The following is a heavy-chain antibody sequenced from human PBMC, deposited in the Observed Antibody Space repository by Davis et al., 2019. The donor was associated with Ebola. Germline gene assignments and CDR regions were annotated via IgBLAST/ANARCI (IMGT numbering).Heavy chain of an antibody. CDR2: IYPSGGSA. D-gene: IGHD2-15*01. Sequence: AASVKVSCKASGYTFTVYYIHWVRQASGQGLEWMGIIYPSGGSATYAQKFQGRVTMTRDTSADTAYMELSSLRSEDTAVYYCAAGGVGGGFDIWGQGTMVTVSS. V-gene: IGHV1-46*01. CDR1: GYTFTVYY. J-gene: IGHJ3*02. CDR3: AAGGVGGGFDI.